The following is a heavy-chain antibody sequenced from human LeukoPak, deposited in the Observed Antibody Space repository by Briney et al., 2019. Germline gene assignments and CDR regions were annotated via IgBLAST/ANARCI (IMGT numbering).Heavy chain of an antibody. CDR2: INHSGST. J-gene: IGHJ6*03. CDR3: ARQVLLWFGDLCYMDV. Sequence: SETPSLTCAVYGGSFSGYYWSWIRQPPGKGLEWIGEINHSGSTNYNPSLKSRVTISVDTSKNQFSLKLSSVTAADTAVYYCARQVLLWFGDLCYMDVWGKGTTVTISS. CDR1: GGSFSGYY. V-gene: IGHV4-34*01. D-gene: IGHD3-10*01.